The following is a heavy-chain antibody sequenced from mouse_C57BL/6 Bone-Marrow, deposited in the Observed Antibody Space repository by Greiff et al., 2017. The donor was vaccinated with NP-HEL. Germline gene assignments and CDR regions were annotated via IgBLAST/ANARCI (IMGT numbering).Heavy chain of an antibody. CDR1: GYTFTDYY. D-gene: IGHD1-1*01. CDR2: INPYNGGT. V-gene: IGHV1-19*01. J-gene: IGHJ3*01. CDR3: AREEAFYYYGSSYVWFAY. Sequence: EVHLVESGPVLVKPGASVKMSCKASGYTFTDYYMNWVKQSHGKSLEWIGVINPYNGGTSYNQKFKGKATLTVDKSSSTAYMELNSLTSEDSAVYYCAREEAFYYYGSSYVWFAYWGQGTLVTVSA.